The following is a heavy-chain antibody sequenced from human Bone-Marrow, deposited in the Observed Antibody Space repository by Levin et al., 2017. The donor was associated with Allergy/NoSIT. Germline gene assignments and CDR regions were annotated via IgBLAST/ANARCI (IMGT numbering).Heavy chain of an antibody. CDR2: IYDSGST. J-gene: IGHJ3*02. Sequence: SETLSLTCTVSGGSISSSNYYWGWIRQPPGKGLEWIGSIYDSGSTYYNPSLRSRVTISVDTSKNQFSLKLSSVTAADTALYYCARGDKRGYTDGGAFDIWDQGTMVTVSS. D-gene: IGHD5-18*01. V-gene: IGHV4-39*01. CDR1: GGSISSSNYY. CDR3: ARGDKRGYTDGGAFDI.